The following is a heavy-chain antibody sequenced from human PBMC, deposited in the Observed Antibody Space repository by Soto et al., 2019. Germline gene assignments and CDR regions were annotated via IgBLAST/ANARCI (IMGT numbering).Heavy chain of an antibody. Sequence: GGSLRLSCAASGFTFSNYAMSWVRQAPGKGLEWVSVISGSGATTYYADSVKGRFTISRDNSKNTLYLQMNSLRAEDTAVYYCAKEAAGGVVEAKRYFQHWGQGTLVTVSS. CDR2: ISGSGATT. V-gene: IGHV3-23*01. J-gene: IGHJ1*01. CDR3: AKEAAGGVVEAKRYFQH. D-gene: IGHD3-3*01. CDR1: GFTFSNYA.